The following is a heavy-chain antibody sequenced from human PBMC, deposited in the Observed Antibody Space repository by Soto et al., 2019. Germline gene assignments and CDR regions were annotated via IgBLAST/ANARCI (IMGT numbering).Heavy chain of an antibody. CDR3: VRLYNFGPGGMDV. CDR2: MSYSGNS. V-gene: IGHV4-30-2*03. Sequence: SETLSLTCAVPGGSISSGGYSWSWIRQPPGRGLGWIGSMSYSGNSHYNPSLKSRGTISIDTPKNQISLKLSSVTAADTAVYYCVRLYNFGPGGMDVWGQGTTVTVSS. J-gene: IGHJ6*02. CDR1: GGSISSGGYS. D-gene: IGHD1-1*01.